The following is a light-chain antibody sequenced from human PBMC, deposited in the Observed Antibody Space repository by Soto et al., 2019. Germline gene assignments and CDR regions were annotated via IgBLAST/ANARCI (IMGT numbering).Light chain of an antibody. CDR1: TSDIGSPNF. CDR3: SSYTSTYIWV. CDR2: GVI. V-gene: IGLV2-14*01. Sequence: QSVLTQPASVSGSPGQSITISCTGTTSDIGSPNFVSWHQQHPGKAPNFIIYGVINRPSGVSNGFSGSKSGNTASRTISGLQADAGADYYCSSYTSTYIWVFGGGTKLTVL. J-gene: IGLJ3*02.